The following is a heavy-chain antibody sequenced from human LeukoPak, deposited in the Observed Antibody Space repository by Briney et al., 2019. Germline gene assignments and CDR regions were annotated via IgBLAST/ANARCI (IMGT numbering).Heavy chain of an antibody. V-gene: IGHV3-11*04. J-gene: IGHJ6*02. Sequence: GGSLRLSCAASGFTFSDYYMSWIRQAPGKGLEWVSYIGNSGSTIYYADSVRGRFTISRDNAKNSLYLQMNSLRAEDTAVYYCAKDKAYGDRRFGMDVWGQGTTVTVSS. D-gene: IGHD4-17*01. CDR3: AKDKAYGDRRFGMDV. CDR1: GFTFSDYY. CDR2: IGNSGSTI.